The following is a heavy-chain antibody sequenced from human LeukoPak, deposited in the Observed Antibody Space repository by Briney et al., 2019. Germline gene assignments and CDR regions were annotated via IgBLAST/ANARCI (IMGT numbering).Heavy chain of an antibody. Sequence: SETLSLTCTVSGDSLGNYYWSWVRQSPGKGLEWIGCIHYSGITKYNPSLKSRASISVDTSRNQFSLEVTSVTAADTAVYFCARGINVGATSRWGQGTLVTVSS. CDR1: GDSLGNYY. J-gene: IGHJ4*02. D-gene: IGHD1-26*01. CDR2: IHYSGIT. V-gene: IGHV4-59*01. CDR3: ARGINVGATSR.